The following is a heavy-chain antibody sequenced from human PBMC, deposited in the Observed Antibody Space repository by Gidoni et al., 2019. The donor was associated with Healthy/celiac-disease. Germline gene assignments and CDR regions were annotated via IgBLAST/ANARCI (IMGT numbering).Heavy chain of an antibody. Sequence: EVQLLESGGGLVQPGGSLRLSCAASGFTFSSYAMSWVRQAPGKGLEWVSAISGSGGSTYYADSVKGRFTISRDNSKNTLYLQMNSLRAEDTAVYYCAKDLIGGYGDYVGNWFDPWGQGTLVTVSS. J-gene: IGHJ5*02. D-gene: IGHD4-17*01. CDR2: ISGSGGST. CDR3: AKDLIGGYGDYVGNWFDP. CDR1: GFTFSSYA. V-gene: IGHV3-23*01.